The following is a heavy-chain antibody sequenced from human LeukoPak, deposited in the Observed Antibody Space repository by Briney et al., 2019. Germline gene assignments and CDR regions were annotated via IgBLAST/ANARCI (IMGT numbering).Heavy chain of an antibody. D-gene: IGHD2-2*01. V-gene: IGHV4-4*07. Sequence: SETLSLTCTVSGGSISSYYSSWIRQPAGEGLEWIGRIYTSGSTNYNPSLKGRVTMSVDTSKNQFSLKLSSVTAADTAVYYCASGSGYCSSTSCYPWDAFDIWGQGTLVTVSS. J-gene: IGHJ3*02. CDR3: ASGSGYCSSTSCYPWDAFDI. CDR2: IYTSGST. CDR1: GGSISSYY.